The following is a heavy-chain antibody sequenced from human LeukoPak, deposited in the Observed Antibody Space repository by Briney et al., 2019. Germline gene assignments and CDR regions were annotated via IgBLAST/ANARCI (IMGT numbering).Heavy chain of an antibody. D-gene: IGHD1-26*01. CDR2: IASDGGWR. CDR3: VRDLSGTYSFDY. J-gene: IGHJ4*02. CDR1: GFTFSSYV. Sequence: GGSLRLSCSASGFTFSSYVMHWVRQAPGKGLEYVSSIASDGGWRYYADSVKGRFTISRDDSNNTQYLQMSSLRAEDTAVYYCVRDLSGTYSFDYWAREPWSPSPQ. V-gene: IGHV3-64D*09.